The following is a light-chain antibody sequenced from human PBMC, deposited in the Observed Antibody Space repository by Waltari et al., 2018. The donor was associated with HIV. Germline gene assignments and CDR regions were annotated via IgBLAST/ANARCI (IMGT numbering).Light chain of an antibody. Sequence: EIVLTQSPGTLSLSPGERATISCRASQSVSNNYLAWYQQKPGQAPRLLIYGASSRATGIPDRFSGSGSGSDFTLTISRLEPEDFAVYYCQQYVTSPLTFGGGTKVEIK. CDR3: QQYVTSPLT. J-gene: IGKJ4*01. V-gene: IGKV3-20*01. CDR1: QSVSNNY. CDR2: GAS.